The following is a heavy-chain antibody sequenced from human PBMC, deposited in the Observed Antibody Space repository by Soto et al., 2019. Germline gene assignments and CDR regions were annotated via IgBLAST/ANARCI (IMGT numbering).Heavy chain of an antibody. D-gene: IGHD4-17*01. CDR2: ISSNGGST. Sequence: GGSLRLSCAASGFTFSSYAMHWVRQAPGKGLEYVSAISSNGGSTYYANSVKGRFTISRDNSKNTLYLQMGSLRAEDMAVYYCAIGTVNDYGDYGDYYYYYMDVWGKGTTVTVSS. CDR1: GFTFSSYA. J-gene: IGHJ6*03. V-gene: IGHV3-64*01. CDR3: AIGTVNDYGDYGDYYYYYMDV.